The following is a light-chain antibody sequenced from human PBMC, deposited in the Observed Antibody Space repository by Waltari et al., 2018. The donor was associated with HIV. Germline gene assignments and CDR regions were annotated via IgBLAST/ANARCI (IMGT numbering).Light chain of an antibody. CDR1: RNDVGAFNY. V-gene: IGLV2-14*03. CDR2: DVS. CDR3: CSYSSSGTVL. J-gene: IGLJ2*01. Sequence: HSVLTQPASMSGSLGPSITISSLGRRNDVGAFNYVSWYPQSPDKAPRLGIFDVSNRPSRVAGRVSGSKSGSAASLTISGLQPEDEADYYCCSYSSSGTVLFGGGTRLTVL.